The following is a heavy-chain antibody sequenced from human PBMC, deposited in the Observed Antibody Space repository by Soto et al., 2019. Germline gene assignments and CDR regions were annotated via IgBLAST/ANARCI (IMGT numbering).Heavy chain of an antibody. J-gene: IGHJ4*02. CDR1: GFSSSPFW. V-gene: IGHV3-7*04. D-gene: IGHD6-19*01. CDR2: IKQDGSEE. CDR3: TGGSGWWQTD. Sequence: EVQLVESGGGLVQPGGSLRLSCADSGFSSSPFWMTWVRQAPGKGLEWVALIKQDGSEELYVDSVKGRFTISRDNAKNSVYLHMDSLRVEDTAVYYCTGGSGWWQTDWGQGTLVTVSS.